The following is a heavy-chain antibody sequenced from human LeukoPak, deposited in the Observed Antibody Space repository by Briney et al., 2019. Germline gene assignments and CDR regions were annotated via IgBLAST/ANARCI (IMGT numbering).Heavy chain of an antibody. CDR1: GFTFRSYA. CDR3: FGYPEYFQH. D-gene: IGHD5-18*01. V-gene: IGHV3-23*01. Sequence: GGSLRLSCVASGFTFRSYAMNWVRQAPGKGLEWVSGISGSGGSTYYADSVRGRFTISRDNSKNTLYLQMNSLRAEDTAVYYCFGYPEYFQHWGQGTLVTVSS. J-gene: IGHJ1*01. CDR2: ISGSGGST.